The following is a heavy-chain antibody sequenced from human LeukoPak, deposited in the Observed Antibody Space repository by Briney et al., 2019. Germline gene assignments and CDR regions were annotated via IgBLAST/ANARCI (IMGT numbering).Heavy chain of an antibody. D-gene: IGHD6-19*01. CDR3: ARTVAGPDY. CDR2: ISASGGST. Sequence: PGGSLRLSCAASGFTFSNYAMTWVRQAPGKGLEWVSTISASGGSTYYADSVKGRFTISRDNSKNTLYLQMNSLRAEDTAVYYCARTVAGPDYWGQGTLVTVSS. CDR1: GFTFSNYA. V-gene: IGHV3-23*01. J-gene: IGHJ4*02.